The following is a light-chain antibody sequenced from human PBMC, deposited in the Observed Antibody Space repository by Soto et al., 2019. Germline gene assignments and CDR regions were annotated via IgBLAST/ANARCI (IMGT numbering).Light chain of an antibody. CDR1: RSNIGDNY. CDR2: DNE. V-gene: IGLV1-51*01. J-gene: IGLJ1*01. Sequence: QLVLTQPPSVSAAPGQKVTISCSGSRSNIGDNYVSWYQQLPGTAPKLLISDNERRPSGIPDRFSGSKSGTTATLAITGLQTGDEAEYYCGTWDTSLSAYVFAAGTKLTVL. CDR3: GTWDTSLSAYV.